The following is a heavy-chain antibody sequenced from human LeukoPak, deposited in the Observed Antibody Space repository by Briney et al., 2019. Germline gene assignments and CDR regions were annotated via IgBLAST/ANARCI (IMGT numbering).Heavy chain of an antibody. Sequence: SQTLSLTCAISGDSVSSNSAAWNWIRQSPSRGLEWLGRTYYRSKWYNDYAVSVKSRITINPDTSKNQFSLQLNSVTPEDTAVYYCARDRIPSGYDILTGYYRGDYFDYWGQGTLVTVSP. CDR1: GDSVSSNSAA. D-gene: IGHD3-9*01. V-gene: IGHV6-1*01. CDR3: ARDRIPSGYDILTGYYRGDYFDY. J-gene: IGHJ4*02. CDR2: TYYRSKWYN.